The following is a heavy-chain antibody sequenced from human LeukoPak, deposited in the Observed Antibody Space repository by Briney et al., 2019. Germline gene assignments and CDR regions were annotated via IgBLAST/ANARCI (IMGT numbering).Heavy chain of an antibody. CDR3: AGGGYSYGGPQGHFDY. Sequence: SETLSLTCTVSGYSISSGYYWGWIRQPPGKGLEWIGSIYHSGSTYYNPSLKSRVTISVDTSKNQFSLKLSSVTAADTAVYYCAGGGYSYGGPQGHFDYWGQGTLVTVSS. CDR2: IYHSGST. CDR1: GYSISSGYY. J-gene: IGHJ4*02. D-gene: IGHD5-18*01. V-gene: IGHV4-38-2*02.